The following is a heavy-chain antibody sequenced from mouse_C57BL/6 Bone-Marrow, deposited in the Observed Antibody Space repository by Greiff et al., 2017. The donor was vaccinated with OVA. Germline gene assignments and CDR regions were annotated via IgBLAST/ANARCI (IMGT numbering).Heavy chain of an antibody. CDR1: GYTFTDYY. CDR3: ARGDYDVAWFAY. Sequence: VQLQQSGPELVKPGASVKISCKASGYTFTDYYMNWVKQSHGKSLEWIGDINPNNGGTSYNQKFKGKATLTVDKSSSTAYMDLRSLTSEDSAVYYCARGDYDVAWFAYWAKGLWSLSLQ. J-gene: IGHJ3*01. D-gene: IGHD2-4*01. CDR2: INPNNGGT. V-gene: IGHV1-26*01.